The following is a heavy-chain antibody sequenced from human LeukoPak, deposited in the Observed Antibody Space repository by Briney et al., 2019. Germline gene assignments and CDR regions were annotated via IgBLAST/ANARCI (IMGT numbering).Heavy chain of an antibody. D-gene: IGHD6-19*01. CDR1: GYTFTTYG. CDR2: ISAYSGNT. V-gene: IGHV1-18*01. J-gene: IGHJ4*02. Sequence: ASVKVSCKASGYTFTTYGISWVRQAPGQGLEWMGWISAYSGNTNYAQEVQGRVTMTTHTSTSTAYMELRSLRSDDAAVYYCARGDGSGWPNLDYWGQGTLVTVSS. CDR3: ARGDGSGWPNLDY.